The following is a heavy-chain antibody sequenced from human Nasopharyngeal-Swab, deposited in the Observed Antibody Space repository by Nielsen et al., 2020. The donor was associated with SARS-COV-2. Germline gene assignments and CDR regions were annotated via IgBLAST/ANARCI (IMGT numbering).Heavy chain of an antibody. V-gene: IGHV1-8*01. Sequence: WVRQAPGQGLEWMGWMNPNSGNTGYAQKFQGRVTMTRNTSISTAYMELSSLRSEDTAVYYCARGVTGTVVVPAATDGGGGDDAFDIWGQGTIVTVSS. CDR3: ARGVTGTVVVPAATDGGGGDDAFDI. CDR2: MNPNSGNT. J-gene: IGHJ3*02. D-gene: IGHD2-2*01.